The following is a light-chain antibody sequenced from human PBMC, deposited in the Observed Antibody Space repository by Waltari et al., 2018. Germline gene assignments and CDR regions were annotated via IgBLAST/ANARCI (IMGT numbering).Light chain of an antibody. CDR1: QSISSY. Sequence: DIQMTQSPSSLSASVGDRVTITCRASQSISSYLNWYQQKPGKAPKLLIYAASNLETGVPSRFSGSGSGTDFTVTISSLQPEDIATYYCQQHGSSPRTFGQGTKVEIK. V-gene: IGKV1-33*01. CDR2: AAS. J-gene: IGKJ1*01. CDR3: QQHGSSPRT.